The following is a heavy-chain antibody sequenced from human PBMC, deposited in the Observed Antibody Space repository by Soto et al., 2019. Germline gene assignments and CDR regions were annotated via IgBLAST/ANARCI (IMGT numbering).Heavy chain of an antibody. CDR2: IRSSSSYI. CDR3: ARDATLTYYDFWSGYYPPYYYYYGMDV. Sequence: XVSLRLACAASGLTFSSYSMNWVRQAPGKGLEWVSSIRSSSSYIYYADSVKGRFTISRDNAKNSLYLQMNSLRAEDTAVYYCARDATLTYYDFWSGYYPPYYYYYGMDVWGQRTTVTVSS. CDR1: GLTFSSYS. J-gene: IGHJ6*02. V-gene: IGHV3-21*01. D-gene: IGHD3-3*01.